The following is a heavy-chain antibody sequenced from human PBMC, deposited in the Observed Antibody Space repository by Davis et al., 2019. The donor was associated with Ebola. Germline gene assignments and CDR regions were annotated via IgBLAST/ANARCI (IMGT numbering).Heavy chain of an antibody. CDR2: IIPMLGIA. V-gene: IGHV1-69*04. J-gene: IGHJ6*02. CDR3: ARDAIQLWFSGMDV. D-gene: IGHD5-18*01. CDR1: GGTFSSYA. Sequence: AASVKVSCKASGGTFSSYAISWVRQAPGQGLEWMGRIIPMLGIANYAQKSQGRVTITADKSTSTAYMELSSLRSEDTAVYYCARDAIQLWFSGMDVWGQGTTVTVSS.